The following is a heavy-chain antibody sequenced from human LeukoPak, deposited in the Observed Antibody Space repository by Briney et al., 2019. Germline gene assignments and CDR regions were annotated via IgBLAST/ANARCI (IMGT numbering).Heavy chain of an antibody. CDR2: IRYDGSNK. V-gene: IGHV3-30*02. Sequence: GGSLRLSCAASGFTFSSYGMHWVRQAPGKGLEWVAFIRYDGSNKYYADSVKGRFTISRDNSKNTLYLQMNSLRAEDTAVYYCAKDEYSSSWYLAYYYYYMDVWGKGTTVTISS. D-gene: IGHD6-13*01. CDR3: AKDEYSSSWYLAYYYYYMDV. J-gene: IGHJ6*03. CDR1: GFTFSSYG.